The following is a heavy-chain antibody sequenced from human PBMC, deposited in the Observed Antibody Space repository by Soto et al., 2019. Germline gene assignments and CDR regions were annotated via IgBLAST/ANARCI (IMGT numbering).Heavy chain of an antibody. CDR3: TRAAIRGELLEY. J-gene: IGHJ4*02. CDR1: GGSISSYY. D-gene: IGHD1-26*01. Sequence: SETLSLTCTVSGGSISSYYWSWIRQPPGKGLEWIGYIYYSGSTNYNPSLKSRVTISVDNSENTLNLQMNSLRVEDTAVYYCTRAAIRGELLEYWGQGTQVTVSS. V-gene: IGHV4-59*12. CDR2: IYYSGST.